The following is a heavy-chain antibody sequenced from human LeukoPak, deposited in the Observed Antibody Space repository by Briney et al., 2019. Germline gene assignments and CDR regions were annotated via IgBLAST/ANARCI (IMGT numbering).Heavy chain of an antibody. CDR3: AKDGARLGDQQSDY. CDR2: ISYDGSNK. J-gene: IGHJ4*02. Sequence: GGSLRLSCAASGFTFSSYCMHWVRQAPGKGLEWGAVISYDGSNKYYADSVKGRFTISRDNSKNTLYLQMNSLRAEDTAVYYCAKDGARLGDQQSDYWGQGTLVTVSS. CDR1: GFTFSSYC. D-gene: IGHD3-10*01. V-gene: IGHV3-30*18.